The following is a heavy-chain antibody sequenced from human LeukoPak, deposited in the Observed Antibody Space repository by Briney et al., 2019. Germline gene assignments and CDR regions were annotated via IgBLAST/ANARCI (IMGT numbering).Heavy chain of an antibody. V-gene: IGHV4-38-2*02. Sequence: PSETLSLTCSVSDYSISSSYYWGWIRQPPGKGLEWIGNIYHSGSTYYNPSLTGRVTISVDTSKNQFSLKLSSVTAADTAVYYCPRTYTNYPNRPFDYWGQGTLVTVSS. J-gene: IGHJ4*02. CDR1: DYSISSSYY. CDR2: IYHSGST. CDR3: PRTYTNYPNRPFDY. D-gene: IGHD4-11*01.